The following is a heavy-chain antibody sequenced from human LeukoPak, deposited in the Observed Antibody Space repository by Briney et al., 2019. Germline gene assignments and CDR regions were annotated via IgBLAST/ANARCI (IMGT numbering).Heavy chain of an antibody. CDR1: GFTFSSYA. Sequence: GRSLRLSCAASGFTFSSYAMHWVRQAPGKGLGWVAVISYDGSNKYYADSVKGRFTISRDNSKNTLYLQMNSLRAEDTSVYYCARAKEGYYDSSGYPDYWGEGTLVTVSS. J-gene: IGHJ4*02. CDR3: ARAKEGYYDSSGYPDY. CDR2: ISYDGSNK. V-gene: IGHV3-30*04. D-gene: IGHD3-22*01.